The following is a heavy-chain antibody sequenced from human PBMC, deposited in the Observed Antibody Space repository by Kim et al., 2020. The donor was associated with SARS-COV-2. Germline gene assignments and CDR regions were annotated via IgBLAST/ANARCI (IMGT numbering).Heavy chain of an antibody. CDR3: ARLPAGSWSYYFDS. J-gene: IGHJ4*02. D-gene: IGHD1-26*01. Sequence: ADSVRGRFTISRDNSKNTLYLQMLSLRAEDTAVYYCARLPAGSWSYYFDSWGQGTLVTVSS. V-gene: IGHV3-23*01.